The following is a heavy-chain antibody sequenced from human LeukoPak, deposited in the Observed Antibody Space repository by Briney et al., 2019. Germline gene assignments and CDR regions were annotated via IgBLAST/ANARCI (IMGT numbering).Heavy chain of an antibody. CDR3: ARAGSPAAISHYYYYGMDV. CDR1: GGTFSSYA. V-gene: IGHV1-69*01. Sequence: SVKVSCKASGGTFSSYAVSWVRQAPGQGLEWMGGIIPIFGTANYAQKFQGRVTITADESTSTAYMELSSLRSEDTAVYYCARAGSPAAISHYYYYGMDVWGKGTTVTVSS. D-gene: IGHD2-2*01. CDR2: IIPIFGTA. J-gene: IGHJ6*04.